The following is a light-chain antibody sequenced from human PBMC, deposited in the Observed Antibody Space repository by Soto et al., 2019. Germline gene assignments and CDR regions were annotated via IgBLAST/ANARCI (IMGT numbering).Light chain of an antibody. CDR3: SSFTRSRAYV. Sequence: ALTQPASVSGSPGQSITISCTGTSSDVGGYNFVSWYQQQSGKAPKLMIHEVSNRPSGVSNRFSGSKSGNTASLTISGLQAEDEADYYCSSFTRSRAYVFGSGTKVPS. J-gene: IGLJ1*01. V-gene: IGLV2-14*01. CDR2: EVS. CDR1: SSDVGGYNF.